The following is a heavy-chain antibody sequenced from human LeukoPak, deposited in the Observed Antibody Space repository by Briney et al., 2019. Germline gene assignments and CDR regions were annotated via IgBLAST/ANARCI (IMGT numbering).Heavy chain of an antibody. D-gene: IGHD3-10*01. Sequence: PGGSLKLSCAASGFTFSGSAMHWVRQASGKGLEWVGRIRSKANSYATAYAASVKGRFTISRDDSKNTAYLQMNSLKTEDTAVYYCTRGSGSYYNLGYYYGMDVWGQGTTLTVSS. CDR3: TRGSGSYYNLGYYYGMDV. V-gene: IGHV3-73*01. CDR1: GFTFSGSA. CDR2: IRSKANSYAT. J-gene: IGHJ6*02.